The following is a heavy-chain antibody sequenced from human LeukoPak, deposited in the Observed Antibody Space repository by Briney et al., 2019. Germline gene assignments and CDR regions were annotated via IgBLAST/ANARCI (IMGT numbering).Heavy chain of an antibody. D-gene: IGHD3-22*01. CDR1: GFTFGSYA. J-gene: IGHJ4*02. V-gene: IGHV3-23*01. CDR3: ARDGFDYYDSSGFSYFDY. Sequence: GGSLRLSCAASGFTFGSYAVSWVRQAPGKGLQWVSAISGGGAGIYYADSVRGRFTISRDNSKNTLYLQMNSLRAEDTAVYFCARDGFDYYDSSGFSYFDYWGQGTLVTVSS. CDR2: ISGGGAGI.